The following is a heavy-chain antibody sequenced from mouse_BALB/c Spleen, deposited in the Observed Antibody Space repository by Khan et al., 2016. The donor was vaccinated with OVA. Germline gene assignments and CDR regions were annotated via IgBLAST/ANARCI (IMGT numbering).Heavy chain of an antibody. CDR1: GYSITSEYA. J-gene: IGHJ3*01. V-gene: IGHV3-2*02. CDR3: GRKDYYDYDPFPY. CDR2: INYSGNT. D-gene: IGHD2-4*01. Sequence: EVQLVESGPGLVKPSQSLSLTCTVTGYSITSEYAWNWIRQFPGNKLEWMGYINYSGNTRFNPSLKSRTSITRDTSKNQFFLQLNSVTTEDTATYYWGRKDYYDYDPFPYWGQGTLVTVSA.